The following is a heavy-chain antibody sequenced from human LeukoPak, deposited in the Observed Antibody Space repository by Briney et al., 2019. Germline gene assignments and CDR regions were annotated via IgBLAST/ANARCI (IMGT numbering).Heavy chain of an antibody. D-gene: IGHD5-24*01. J-gene: IGHJ3*01. Sequence: GGSLRLSCAASGFNFITAAMTWVRQAPGKGLEWVSLIGSSGGSTYYADSVKGRFTISRDNSNHTLSLQMNSLRVEDTAIYYCVKDIQLSTWGLGTMGTVSS. CDR3: VKDIQLST. CDR2: IGSSGGST. V-gene: IGHV3-23*01. CDR1: GFNFITAA.